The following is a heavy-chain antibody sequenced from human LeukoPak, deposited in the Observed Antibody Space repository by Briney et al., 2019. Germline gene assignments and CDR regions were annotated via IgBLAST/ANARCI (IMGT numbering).Heavy chain of an antibody. V-gene: IGHV4-34*01. D-gene: IGHD6-19*01. CDR1: GGSFSGYY. CDR2: INHSGST. J-gene: IGHJ4*02. Sequence: SETLSLTCAVYGGSFSGYYWSWIRQPPGKGLEWIGEINHSGSTNYNPSLKSRVTISVDTSKNQFSLKLSSVTAADTAVYYCARQVAVAGLGIDYWGQGTLVTVSS. CDR3: ARQVAVAGLGIDY.